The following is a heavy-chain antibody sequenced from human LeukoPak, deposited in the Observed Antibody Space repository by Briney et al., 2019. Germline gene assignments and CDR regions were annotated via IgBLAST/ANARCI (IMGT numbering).Heavy chain of an antibody. CDR2: IWYDGSNQ. CDR3: VKSGPDFGDLPSEYYFDF. V-gene: IGHV3-33*06. D-gene: IGHD4-17*01. J-gene: IGHJ4*02. CDR1: GLGISSYA. Sequence: GGSLRLSCAASGLGISSYAMHWVRQAPGKGLEWVAVIWYDGSNQYYADSVRGRFTISRDNSKNTLHLQMNSLRAEDTAAYYCVKSGPDFGDLPSEYYFDFWGQGTLVTVSS.